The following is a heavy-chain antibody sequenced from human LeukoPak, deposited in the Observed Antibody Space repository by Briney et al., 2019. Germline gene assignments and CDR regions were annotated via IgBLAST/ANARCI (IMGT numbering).Heavy chain of an antibody. D-gene: IGHD6-13*01. Sequence: SETLSFTCTVSGGSISSYYWSWIRQPPGKGLEWIGYIYYSGSTNYNPSLKSRVTISVDTSKNQSSLKLSSVTAADTAVYYCAREGRASHSGYWGQGTLVTVSS. CDR2: IYYSGST. V-gene: IGHV4-59*12. CDR1: GGSISSYY. J-gene: IGHJ4*02. CDR3: AREGRASHSGY.